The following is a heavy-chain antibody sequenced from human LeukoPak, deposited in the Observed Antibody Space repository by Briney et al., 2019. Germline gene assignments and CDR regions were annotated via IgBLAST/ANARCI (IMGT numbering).Heavy chain of an antibody. D-gene: IGHD3-22*01. CDR3: AKSSYYDSSGYYREYYFDH. J-gene: IGHJ4*02. V-gene: IGHV3-23*01. Sequence: GSLRLSCAASGFTFSSYGMTWVRQAPGKGLEWVSSISGGGGSTNYADSVKGRFTISRDNSKNTLYLQMNSLRAEDTAVYYCAKSSYYDSSGYYREYYFDHWGQGTLVTVSS. CDR2: ISGGGGST. CDR1: GFTFSSYG.